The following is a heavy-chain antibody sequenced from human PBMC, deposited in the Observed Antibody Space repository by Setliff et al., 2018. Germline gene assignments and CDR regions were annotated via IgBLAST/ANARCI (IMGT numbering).Heavy chain of an antibody. CDR1: GFTFSSYS. D-gene: IGHD6-19*01. Sequence: GGSLRLSCAASGFTFSSYSMNWVRQAPGKGLEWVSSISSSSSYIYYADSVKGRFTISRDNAKNSLYLQMNSPRAEDTAVYYCARSGGYSSGWLLYAFDIWGQGTMVTVSS. CDR3: ARSGGYSSGWLLYAFDI. CDR2: ISSSSSYI. J-gene: IGHJ3*02. V-gene: IGHV3-21*01.